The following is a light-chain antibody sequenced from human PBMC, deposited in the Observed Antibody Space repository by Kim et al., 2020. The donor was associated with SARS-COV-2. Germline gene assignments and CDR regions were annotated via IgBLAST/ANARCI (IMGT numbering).Light chain of an antibody. V-gene: IGLV1-51*01. CDR2: DNN. J-gene: IGLJ2*01. Sequence: GHSDTIDCSRSSSNIGQNYVSWYQQYPGTAPKLLIYDNNKQHSGIPDRFSGSKSGTSATLVITGLQTGDEADYYCGTWDSSMNGLVFGGGTQLTVL. CDR1: SSNIGQNY. CDR3: GTWDSSMNGLV.